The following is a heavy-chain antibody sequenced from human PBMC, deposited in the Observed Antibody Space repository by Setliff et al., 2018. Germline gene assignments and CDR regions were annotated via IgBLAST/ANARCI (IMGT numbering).Heavy chain of an antibody. Sequence: SETLSLTCAVSGYSISSGFYWVWMRQPPGKGLEWIGSLYHNVNTLYNPSLESRATMSVDTSKNQFSLKLRSVTAADTAVYYCARRTHYFDYWGQGMKVTVSS. V-gene: IGHV4-38-2*01. J-gene: IGHJ4*02. CDR3: ARRTHYFDY. CDR2: LYHNVNT. CDR1: GYSISSGFY.